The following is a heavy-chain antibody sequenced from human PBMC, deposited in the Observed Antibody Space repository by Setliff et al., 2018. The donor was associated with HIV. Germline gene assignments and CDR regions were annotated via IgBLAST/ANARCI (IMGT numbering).Heavy chain of an antibody. J-gene: IGHJ4*01. V-gene: IGHV4-59*08. CDR3: ARGTSGGHSSGYYYFDY. Sequence: SETLSLTCTVSGDSISDYYWTWIRQPPGKGLEWIGHIYYSGDTNYNPSLKSRVTISVDTSKNQFSLKLSSVTAADTAVYYCARGTSGGHSSGYYYFDYWGHGTLVTVSS. CDR1: GDSISDYY. CDR2: IYYSGDT. D-gene: IGHD3-22*01.